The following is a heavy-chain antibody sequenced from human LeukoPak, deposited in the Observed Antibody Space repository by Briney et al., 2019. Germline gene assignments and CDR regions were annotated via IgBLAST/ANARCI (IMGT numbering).Heavy chain of an antibody. V-gene: IGHV3-48*03. CDR3: ARDRGYNSSGYSPYFDY. CDR1: GFTFSSYE. D-gene: IGHD3-22*01. J-gene: IGHJ4*02. CDR2: ISSSGSTI. Sequence: GGSLRLSCAASGFTFSSYEMNWVRQAPGKGLEWVSYISSSGSTIYYADSVKGRFTISRDNAKNSLYLQMNSLRAEDTAVYYCARDRGYNSSGYSPYFDYWGQGTLVTVSS.